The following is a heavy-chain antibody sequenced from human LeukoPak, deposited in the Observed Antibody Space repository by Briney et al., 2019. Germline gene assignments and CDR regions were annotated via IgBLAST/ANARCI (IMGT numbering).Heavy chain of an antibody. J-gene: IGHJ4*02. CDR1: GGSTSSGGYS. Sequence: PSQTLSLTCAVSGGSTSSGGYSWSWIRQPPGKGLEWIGYIYHSGSTYYNPSLKSRVTISVDTSKNQFSLKLSSVTAADTAVYYCARGVAVAGTLYGYWGQGTLVTVSS. CDR2: IYHSGST. V-gene: IGHV4-30-2*01. CDR3: ARGVAVAGTLYGY. D-gene: IGHD6-19*01.